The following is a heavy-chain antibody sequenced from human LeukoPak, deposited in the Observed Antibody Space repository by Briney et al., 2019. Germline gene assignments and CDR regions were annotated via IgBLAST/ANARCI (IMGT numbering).Heavy chain of an antibody. CDR2: ITHSGST. V-gene: IGHV4-34*01. D-gene: IGHD5-12*01. Sequence: PSETLSLTCAVYGGSFSGYYWTWIRQPPGKGLEWIGQITHSGSTNYNPSLKSRVTISLDTSKNQFSLKLSSVTAADTAVYYCARGLWLVADWGQGTLVTVSS. J-gene: IGHJ4*02. CDR3: ARGLWLVAD. CDR1: GGSFSGYY.